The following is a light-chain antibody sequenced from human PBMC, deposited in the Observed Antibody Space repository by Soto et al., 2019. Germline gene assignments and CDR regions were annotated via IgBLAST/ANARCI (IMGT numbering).Light chain of an antibody. V-gene: IGKV1-5*01. Sequence: DIQMNQSPSTLSASVGDRVTITCRASQSISSWLAWYQQKPGKAPKLLIYDASSLESGVPSRFSGSGSGTEFTLTISSLQPDDFATYYCQPYNRYPFTFGPGTKVDIK. CDR1: QSISSW. CDR2: DAS. CDR3: QPYNRYPFT. J-gene: IGKJ3*01.